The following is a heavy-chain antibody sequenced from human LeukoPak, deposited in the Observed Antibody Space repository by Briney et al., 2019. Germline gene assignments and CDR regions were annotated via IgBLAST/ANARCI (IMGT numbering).Heavy chain of an antibody. CDR2: TYYGGIT. CDR1: GGSIISSSYY. D-gene: IGHD4-17*01. V-gene: IGHV4-39*01. Sequence: SETLSLTRTFSGGSIISSSYYWGWIRHPPGKGLEWIGSTYYGGITYYKPTLKSGVSISVDTSKNQFSLKLSSATDADTAVYYCARAYGAEWLDWGQGTLVTVSS. CDR3: ARAYGAEWLD. J-gene: IGHJ4*02.